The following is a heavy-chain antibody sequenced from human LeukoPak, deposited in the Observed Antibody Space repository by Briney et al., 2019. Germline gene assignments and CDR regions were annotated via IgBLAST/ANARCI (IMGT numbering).Heavy chain of an antibody. Sequence: SETLSLTCTVSGGSISSYYWSWIRQPPGKGLEWIGYIYYSGSTNYNPSPKSRVTISVDTSKNQFSLKLSSVTAADTAVYYCAREAPNYYYGMDVWGQGTTVTVSS. CDR3: AREAPNYYYGMDV. CDR1: GGSISSYY. CDR2: IYYSGST. J-gene: IGHJ6*02. V-gene: IGHV4-59*12.